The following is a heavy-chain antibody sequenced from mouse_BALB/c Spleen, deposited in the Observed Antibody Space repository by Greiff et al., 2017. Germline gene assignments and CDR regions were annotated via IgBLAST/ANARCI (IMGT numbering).Heavy chain of an antibody. CDR2: INPYNGGT. V-gene: IGHV1-18*01. D-gene: IGHD2-3*01. CDR3: AKIYDGYPAWFAY. J-gene: IGHJ3*01. Sequence: VQLKQSGPELVKPGASMKISCKASGYSFTGYTMNWVKQSHGKNLEWIGLINPYNGGTSYNQKFKGKATLTVDKSSSTAYMELLSLTSEDSAVYYCAKIYDGYPAWFAYWGQGTLVTVSA. CDR1: GYSFTGYT.